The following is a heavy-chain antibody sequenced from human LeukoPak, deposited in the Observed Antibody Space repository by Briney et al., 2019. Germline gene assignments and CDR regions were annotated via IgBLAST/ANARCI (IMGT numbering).Heavy chain of an antibody. J-gene: IGHJ4*02. CDR1: GFTFSSYA. Sequence: GGSLRLSCAASGFTFSSYAMSWVRQAPGKGLEWVSAISGSGGSTYYADSVKGRFTISRDDSKNTLYLQMNSLRAEDTAVYYCAKEDAWAYCGGDCYLDYWGQGTLVTVSS. D-gene: IGHD2-21*02. CDR3: AKEDAWAYCGGDCYLDY. V-gene: IGHV3-23*01. CDR2: ISGSGGST.